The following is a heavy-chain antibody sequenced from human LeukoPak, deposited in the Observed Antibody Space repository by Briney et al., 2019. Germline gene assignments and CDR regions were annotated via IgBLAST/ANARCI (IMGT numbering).Heavy chain of an antibody. CDR2: IIPMFGIE. D-gene: IGHD1-26*01. J-gene: IGHJ6*02. CDR1: GGTYSSYA. CDR3: ARDQKVGATPYFGMDV. V-gene: IGHV1-69*04. Sequence: ASVKVSCKASGGTYSSYAINWVRQAPGQGLEWMGRIIPMFGIENNAQKFQGGVTITADTSTSTVYMELSSLISEDTAVYYCARDQKVGATPYFGMDVWGQGTTVTVSS.